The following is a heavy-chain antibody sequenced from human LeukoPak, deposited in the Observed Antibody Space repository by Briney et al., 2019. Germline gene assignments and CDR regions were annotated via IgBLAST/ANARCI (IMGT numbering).Heavy chain of an antibody. J-gene: IGHJ4*02. D-gene: IGHD3-3*01. CDR1: GGSISSRNYY. CDR3: AIGTSTYYELYF. Sequence: SETLSLTCTVSGGSISSRNYYWGWIRQPPGKGLEWIGSIYYSGSTYYNPSLKSRATISVDTSKNQFSLKLMSVTAADTAVYYCAIGTSTYYELYFWGQGTLVTVSS. CDR2: IYYSGST. V-gene: IGHV4-39*01.